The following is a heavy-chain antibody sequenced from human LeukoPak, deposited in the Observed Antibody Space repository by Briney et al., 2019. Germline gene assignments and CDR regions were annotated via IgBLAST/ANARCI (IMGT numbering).Heavy chain of an antibody. Sequence: GGSLRLSCAASGFTVSSNYMSWVRQAPGKGLEWGSVVYSGGSTYYADSVEGRFTISRDNSKNTLYLQMNSLRAEDTAVYYCARDKVYYYDSSGYSYYWYFDLWGRGTLVTVSS. V-gene: IGHV3-66*01. CDR1: GFTVSSNY. CDR2: VYSGGST. J-gene: IGHJ2*01. CDR3: ARDKVYYYDSSGYSYYWYFDL. D-gene: IGHD3-22*01.